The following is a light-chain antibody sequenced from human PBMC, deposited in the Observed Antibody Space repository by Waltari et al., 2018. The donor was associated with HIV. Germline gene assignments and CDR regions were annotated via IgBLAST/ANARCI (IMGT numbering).Light chain of an antibody. J-gene: IGLJ2*01. CDR2: QDS. CDR1: KLGDKY. CDR3: QAWDSSTLVV. V-gene: IGLV3-1*01. Sequence: SYELTQPPSVSVSPGQTASITCSGDKLGDKYACWYQQKPGQSPMLVIYQDSKRSSGIPERFSGSNSGNTATLTISGTQAMDEADYYCQAWDSSTLVVFGGGTKLTVL.